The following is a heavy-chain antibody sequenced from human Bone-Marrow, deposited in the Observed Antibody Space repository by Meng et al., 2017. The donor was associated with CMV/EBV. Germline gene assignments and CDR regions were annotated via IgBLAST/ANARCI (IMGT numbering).Heavy chain of an antibody. D-gene: IGHD6-13*01. CDR1: GYTFTSYG. Sequence: ASVKVSCKASGYTFTSYGISWVRQAPGQGLEWMGWISAYNGNTNYAQKLQGKVTMTTDTSTSTAYMELRSLRSDDTAVYYCAYQAAGKGGADYWGQGTLVTVSS. CDR3: AYQAAGKGGADY. J-gene: IGHJ4*02. CDR2: ISAYNGNT. V-gene: IGHV1-18*01.